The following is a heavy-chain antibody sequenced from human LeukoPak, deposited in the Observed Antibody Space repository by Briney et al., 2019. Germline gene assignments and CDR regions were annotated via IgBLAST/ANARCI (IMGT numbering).Heavy chain of an antibody. CDR3: ARVKSCGGDCYYFDF. J-gene: IGHJ4*02. D-gene: IGHD2-21*02. Sequence: ASVKVSCKASGYTFSSNYIHWVRQASGQGLESMGIVNPGGGGTSYAQKFQGRVTMTRDTSTTTVYMELSSLRSEDTAVYYCARVKSCGGDCYYFDFWGQGTLVTVSS. CDR1: GYTFSSNY. CDR2: VNPGGGGT. V-gene: IGHV1-46*01.